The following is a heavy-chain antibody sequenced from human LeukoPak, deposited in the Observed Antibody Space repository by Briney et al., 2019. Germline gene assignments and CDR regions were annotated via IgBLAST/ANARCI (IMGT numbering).Heavy chain of an antibody. CDR3: TRIQYYDSSGWPGY. D-gene: IGHD3-22*01. V-gene: IGHV3-49*05. J-gene: IGHJ4*02. Sequence: KPGRSLRLSCTASGFTFGDYAMSWFRQAPGKGLEWVGYIRSKAYGGTTEYAASVKGRFTISRDDSKSIAYLQMNSLKTEDTAVYYCTRIQYYDSSGWPGYWGQGTLVTVSS. CDR1: GFTFGDYA. CDR2: IRSKAYGGTT.